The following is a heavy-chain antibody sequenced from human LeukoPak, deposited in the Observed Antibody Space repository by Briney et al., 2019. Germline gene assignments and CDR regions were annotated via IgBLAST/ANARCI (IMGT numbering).Heavy chain of an antibody. CDR3: ARRGYSSSWYVDY. D-gene: IGHD6-13*01. Sequence: SETLSLTCAVYGGSFSGYYWSWIRQPPGKGLEWIGEINHSGSTNYNPSLKSRVTISVDTSKNQFSLKLSSVTAADTAVYYCARRGYSSSWYVDYWGRGTLVTVSS. J-gene: IGHJ4*02. CDR1: GGSFSGYY. V-gene: IGHV4-34*01. CDR2: INHSGST.